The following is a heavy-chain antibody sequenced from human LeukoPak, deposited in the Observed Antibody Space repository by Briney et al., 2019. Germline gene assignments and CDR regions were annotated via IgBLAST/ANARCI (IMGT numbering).Heavy chain of an antibody. J-gene: IGHJ4*02. CDR2: FYYSGNT. CDR1: GGSISSSGDY. D-gene: IGHD2-15*01. Sequence: SETLSLTCTVSGGSISSSGDYWGWIRQPPGKGLEWFGSFYYSGNTYYNPSLTSRVTISVDTSKNQFSLKLSSVTAADTAVYYRARGYSGGPFDSWGQGTLVTVSS. V-gene: IGHV4-39*01. CDR3: ARGYSGGPFDS.